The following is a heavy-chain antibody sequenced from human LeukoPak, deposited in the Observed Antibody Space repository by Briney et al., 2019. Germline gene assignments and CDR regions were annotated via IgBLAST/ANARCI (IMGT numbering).Heavy chain of an antibody. J-gene: IGHJ5*02. CDR3: ARITMVRGVISWVFDP. V-gene: IGHV1-69*13. Sequence: SVKVSCKASGGTSSSYAISWVRQAPGQGLEWMGGIIPIFGTANYAQKFRGRVTITADESTSTAYMELSSLRSEDTAVYYCARITMVRGVISWVFDPRGQGTLVTVSS. D-gene: IGHD3-10*01. CDR2: IIPIFGTA. CDR1: GGTSSSYA.